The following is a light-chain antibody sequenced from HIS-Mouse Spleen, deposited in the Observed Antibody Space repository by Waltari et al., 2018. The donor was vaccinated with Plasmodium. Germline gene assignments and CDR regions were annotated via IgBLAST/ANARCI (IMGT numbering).Light chain of an antibody. CDR3: QAWDSSTAV. CDR2: QDS. CDR1: KLGDKY. V-gene: IGLV3-1*01. Sequence: SYELTQPPSVYVSPGQTAIITCSGDKLGDKYACWYQQKPGQSPVLVIYQDSKRPSGIPERFSGSNSGNTATLTISGTQAMDEADYYCQAWDSSTAVFGGGTKLTVL. J-gene: IGLJ2*01.